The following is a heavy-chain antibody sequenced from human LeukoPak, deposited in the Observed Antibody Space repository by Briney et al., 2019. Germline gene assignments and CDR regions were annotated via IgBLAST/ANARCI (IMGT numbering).Heavy chain of an antibody. V-gene: IGHV1-18*01. CDR1: GYTFTSYG. D-gene: IGHD2-21*01. CDR3: ARPLAYCGGDCYSEYFDY. J-gene: IGHJ4*02. CDR2: ISAYNGNT. Sequence: GASVKVSCKASGYTFTSYGISWVRQAPGQGLEWMGWISAYNGNTNYAQKLQGRVTMTTDTSTSTAYMELRSLRSDDTAVYYCARPLAYCGGDCYSEYFDYWGQGTLVTVSS.